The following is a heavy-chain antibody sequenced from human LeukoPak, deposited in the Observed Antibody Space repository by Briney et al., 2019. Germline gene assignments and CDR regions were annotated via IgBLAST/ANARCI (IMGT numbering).Heavy chain of an antibody. CDR2: INVRGST. CDR3: ARSAGYQLLEGYYYYMDV. Sequence: PSETLSLTCAVYGGSFSDYYWSWIRQPPGKGLEWIGEINVRGSTNYNPSLKSRVTMSVDTSKNQFSLKLSSVTAADTAVYYCARSAGYQLLEGYYYYMDVWGKGTTVTVSS. V-gene: IGHV4-34*01. J-gene: IGHJ6*03. CDR1: GGSFSDYY. D-gene: IGHD2-2*01.